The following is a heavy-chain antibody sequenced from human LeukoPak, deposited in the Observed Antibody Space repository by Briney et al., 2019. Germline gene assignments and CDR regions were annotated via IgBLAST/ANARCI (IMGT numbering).Heavy chain of an antibody. V-gene: IGHV1-8*03. CDR1: GGTFSSYA. D-gene: IGHD4-11*01. CDR2: MNPNSGNT. Sequence: ASVKVSCKASGGTFSSYAISWVRQATGQGLEWMGWMNPNSGNTGHAQKFQGRVTITRNTSISTAYMELSSLRSEDTAVYYCASVDNSKGDAFDIWGQGTMVTVSS. J-gene: IGHJ3*02. CDR3: ASVDNSKGDAFDI.